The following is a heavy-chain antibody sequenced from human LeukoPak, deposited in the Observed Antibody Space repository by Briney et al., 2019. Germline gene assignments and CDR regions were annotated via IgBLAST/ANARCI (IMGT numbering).Heavy chain of an antibody. CDR2: ISAYNGNT. J-gene: IGHJ3*02. CDR1: GYTFTSYG. D-gene: IGHD3-3*01. Sequence: ASVKVSCKASGYTFTSYGISWVRQAPGQGLEWMGWISAYNGNTNYAQKLQGRVTMTTDTSTSTAYMELRSLRSDDTAVYYCARGTHYDFWSGYWYPDAFDIWGQGTMVTVSS. CDR3: ARGTHYDFWSGYWYPDAFDI. V-gene: IGHV1-18*01.